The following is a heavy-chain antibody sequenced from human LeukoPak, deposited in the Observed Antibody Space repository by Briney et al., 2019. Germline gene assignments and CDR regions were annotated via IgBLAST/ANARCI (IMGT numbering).Heavy chain of an antibody. V-gene: IGHV3-30*18. CDR3: AKDMYSSSWYYFDY. D-gene: IGHD6-13*01. CDR2: ISYDGSNK. CDR1: GFTFSSHG. Sequence: PGRSLRLSCAASGFTFSSHGMHWARHPPGKALEWVAVISYDGSNKYYADSVKGRFTISRDNSKNTLYLQMNSLRAEDTAVYYCAKDMYSSSWYYFDYWGQGTLVTVSS. J-gene: IGHJ4*02.